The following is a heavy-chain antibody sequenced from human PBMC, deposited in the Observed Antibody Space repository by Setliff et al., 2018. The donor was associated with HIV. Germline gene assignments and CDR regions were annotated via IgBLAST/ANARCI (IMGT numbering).Heavy chain of an antibody. CDR3: ARAPSSYSGSFGWFDP. D-gene: IGHD1-26*01. CDR1: GGSIARGGYY. V-gene: IGHV4-31*03. J-gene: IGHJ5*02. CDR2: NSYSGRT. Sequence: PSETLSLTCTVSGGSIARGGYYWGWVRQHPGKGLEWIGYNSYSGRTNQNPSLKSRVTISLDTSKNQFSLKLSSVTAADTAAYYCARAPSSYSGSFGWFDPWGQGTLVTVSS.